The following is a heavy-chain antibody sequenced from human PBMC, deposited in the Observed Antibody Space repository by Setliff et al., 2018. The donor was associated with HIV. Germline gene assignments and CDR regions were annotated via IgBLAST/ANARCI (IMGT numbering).Heavy chain of an antibody. CDR2: IYNSGYT. CDR1: GGSFSGYY. CDR3: ARGDGYRGNDAYYDSGMDV. D-gene: IGHD5-12*01. V-gene: IGHV4-59*01. Sequence: PSETLSLTCAVYGGSFSGYYWSWIRQPPGKGLEWIGYIYNSGYTNYKPSLKSRVTISLDTSKNQFSLNLRSVTAADTAVYYCARGDGYRGNDAYYDSGMDVWGQGITVTVS. J-gene: IGHJ6*02.